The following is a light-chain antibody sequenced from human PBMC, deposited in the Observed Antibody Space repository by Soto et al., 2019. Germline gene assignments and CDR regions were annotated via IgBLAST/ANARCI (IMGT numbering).Light chain of an antibody. Sequence: QSALTQPPSASGSPGQSVTISCTGTSSDVGGYNYVSWYQQHPGKAPKLMIYEVSKRPSGVPDRFSGSKSGNTASLTVSGLHAEDEADYYCSSYAGSNNVFGTGTKLTVL. CDR1: SSDVGGYNY. J-gene: IGLJ1*01. CDR3: SSYAGSNNV. CDR2: EVS. V-gene: IGLV2-8*01.